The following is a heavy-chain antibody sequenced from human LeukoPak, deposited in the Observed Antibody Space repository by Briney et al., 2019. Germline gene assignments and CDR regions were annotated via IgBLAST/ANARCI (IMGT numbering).Heavy chain of an antibody. J-gene: IGHJ4*02. D-gene: IGHD3-22*01. V-gene: IGHV3-53*01. CDR2: IYSGGST. CDR3: ARDRYDSSGYYYPDY. Sequence: PGGSLRLSCAASGFTVSSNYMNWVRQAPGKGLEWVSIIYSGGSTYYADSVKGRFTISRDNSRNTLYLQMNSLRAEDTAVYYCARDRYDSSGYYYPDYWGQGTLVTVSS. CDR1: GFTVSSNY.